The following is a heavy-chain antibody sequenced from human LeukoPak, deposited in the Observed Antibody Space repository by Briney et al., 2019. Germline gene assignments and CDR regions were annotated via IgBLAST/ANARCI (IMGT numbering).Heavy chain of an antibody. Sequence: ASVRVSCKASGYTFTGYDINWVRQPTGQGLEWMGWMNPNTGDTGYAQKFQGRVTMTRNSSIDTAYMELSGLRSEDTAVYYCTRGSLSGSSRDYWGQGTLLTVSS. D-gene: IGHD1-26*01. V-gene: IGHV1-8*01. CDR1: GYTFTGYD. J-gene: IGHJ4*02. CDR3: TRGSLSGSSRDY. CDR2: MNPNTGDT.